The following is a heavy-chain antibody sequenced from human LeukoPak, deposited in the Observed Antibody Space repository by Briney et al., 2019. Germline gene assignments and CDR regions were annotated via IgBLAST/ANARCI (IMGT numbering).Heavy chain of an antibody. CDR1: GGSFSGYY. CDR3: ARCKDDSSGSSDEAFDI. Sequence: SETLSLICAVYGGSFSGYYWSWIRQPPGKGLEWIGEINHSGSTNYNPSLKSRVTISVDTSKNQFSLKLSSVTAADTAVYYCARCKDDSSGSSDEAFDIWGQGTMVTVSS. D-gene: IGHD3-22*01. V-gene: IGHV4-34*01. J-gene: IGHJ3*02. CDR2: INHSGST.